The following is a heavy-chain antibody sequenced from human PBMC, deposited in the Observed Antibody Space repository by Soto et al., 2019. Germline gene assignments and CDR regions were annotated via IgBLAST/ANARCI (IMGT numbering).Heavy chain of an antibody. J-gene: IGHJ5*02. V-gene: IGHV3-33*01. CDR3: ARDRAEYQLLYGVRGWFDP. CDR1: GFTFSSYG. D-gene: IGHD2-2*02. Sequence: GGSLRLSCAASGFTFSSYGMYWVRQAPGKGLEWVAVIWYDGSNKYYADSVKGRFTISRDNSKNTLYLQMNSLRAEDTAVYYCARDRAEYQLLYGVRGWFDPWGQGTLVTVSS. CDR2: IWYDGSNK.